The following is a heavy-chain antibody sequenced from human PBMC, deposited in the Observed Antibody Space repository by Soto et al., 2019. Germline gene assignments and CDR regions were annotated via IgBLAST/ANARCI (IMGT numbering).Heavy chain of an antibody. D-gene: IGHD1-1*01. CDR3: ARVERGTATTVVDAFDI. V-gene: IGHV4-34*01. CDR1: GGFVSSGNYY. J-gene: IGHJ3*02. Sequence: QEQLQQWGAGLLKPSETLSLTCAVYGGFVSSGNYYWSWIRQPPGKGLEWIGEMSHSGGTHFNPSLKSRVTMLVDTSKNQFSLKMSSVTAADTALYYCARVERGTATTVVDAFDIWGPGTMVTVSS. CDR2: MSHSGGT.